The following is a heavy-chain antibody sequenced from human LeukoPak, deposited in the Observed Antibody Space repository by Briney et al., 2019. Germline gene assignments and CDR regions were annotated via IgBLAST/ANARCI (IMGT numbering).Heavy chain of an antibody. V-gene: IGHV3-30*18. CDR3: AKELLGPTRGYSGYDPYYFDY. D-gene: IGHD5-12*01. J-gene: IGHJ4*02. CDR1: GFTFSSYG. CDR2: ISYDGSNK. Sequence: GGSLRLSCAASGFTFSSYGMHWVRQAPGKGLEGVAVISYDGSNKYYADSVKGRFTISRDNSKNTLYLQMNSLRAEDTAVYYCAKELLGPTRGYSGYDPYYFDYWGQGTLVTVSS.